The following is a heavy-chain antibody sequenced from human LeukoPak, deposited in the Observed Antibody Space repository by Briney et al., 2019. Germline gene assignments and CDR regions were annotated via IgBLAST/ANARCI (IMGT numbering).Heavy chain of an antibody. CDR1: GFTFSSYE. CDR2: ISSSGSTI. CDR3: AREERTFDWLLYPFGMDV. J-gene: IGHJ6*02. Sequence: PGRSLRLSCAASGFTFSSYEMNWVRQAPGKGLEWVSYISSSGSTIYYADSVKGRFTISRDNAKNSLHLQMNSLRAEDTAVYYCAREERTFDWLLYPFGMDVWGQGTTVTVSS. V-gene: IGHV3-48*03. D-gene: IGHD3-9*01.